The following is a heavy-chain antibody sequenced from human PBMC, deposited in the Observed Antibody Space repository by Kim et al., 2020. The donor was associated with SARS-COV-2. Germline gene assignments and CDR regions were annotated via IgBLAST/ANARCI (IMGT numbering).Heavy chain of an antibody. Sequence: GGSLRLSCAASGFTFDDYAMHWVRQAPGKGLEWVSGISWNSGSIGYADSVKGRFTISRDNAKNSLYLQMNSLRAEDTALYYCAKMATVTTGDYWGQGTLVTVSS. V-gene: IGHV3-9*01. D-gene: IGHD4-17*01. J-gene: IGHJ4*02. CDR1: GFTFDDYA. CDR3: AKMATVTTGDY. CDR2: ISWNSGSI.